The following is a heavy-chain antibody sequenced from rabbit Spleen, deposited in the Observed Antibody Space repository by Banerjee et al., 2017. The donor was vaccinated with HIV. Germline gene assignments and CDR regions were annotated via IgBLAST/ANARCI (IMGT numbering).Heavy chain of an antibody. CDR2: IDAGSSDFT. CDR3: ARDTSSSFSSYGMDL. Sequence: QEQLEESGGGLVKPEGSLTLTCKASGFSFSDRDVMCWVRQAPGKGLEWIACIDAGSSDFTYFASWAKGRFTISKTSSTTVTLQMTSLTAADTATYFCARDTSSSFSSYGMDLWGPGTLVTVS. V-gene: IGHV1S45*01. D-gene: IGHD1-1*01. J-gene: IGHJ6*01. CDR1: GFSFSDRDV.